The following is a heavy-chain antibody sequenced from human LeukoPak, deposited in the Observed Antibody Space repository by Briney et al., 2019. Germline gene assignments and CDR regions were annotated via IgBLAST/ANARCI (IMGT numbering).Heavy chain of an antibody. CDR1: GYRFISYW. J-gene: IGHJ4*02. D-gene: IGHD1-26*01. CDR2: IYPGDSDT. Sequence: ESLKISCKGSGYRFISYWIGWVRQMPGKGLEWMGIIYPGDSDTRYSPSFQGQVTISADKSISTAYLQWSSLKASDTAMYYCARRRDLYSGSYYPFDYWGQGTLVTVSS. V-gene: IGHV5-51*01. CDR3: ARRRDLYSGSYYPFDY.